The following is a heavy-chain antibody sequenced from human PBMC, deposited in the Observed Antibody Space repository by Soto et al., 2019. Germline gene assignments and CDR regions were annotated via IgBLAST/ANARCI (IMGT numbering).Heavy chain of an antibody. Sequence: GGSLRLSCAASGFTFSSYWMSWVRQAPGKGLEWVANIKQDGSEKYYVDSVKGRFTISRDNAKNSLYLQMNSLRAEDTAVYYCARDPSIVLVPAATYYYYYGMHVWGQGTTVTVSS. D-gene: IGHD2-2*01. CDR3: ARDPSIVLVPAATYYYYYGMHV. CDR1: GFTFSSYW. J-gene: IGHJ6*02. CDR2: IKQDGSEK. V-gene: IGHV3-7*01.